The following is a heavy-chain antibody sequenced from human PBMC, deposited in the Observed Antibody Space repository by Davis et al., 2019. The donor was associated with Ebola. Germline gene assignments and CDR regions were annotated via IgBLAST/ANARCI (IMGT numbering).Heavy chain of an antibody. J-gene: IGHJ4*02. V-gene: IGHV3-11*04. CDR2: ISRSGGPT. CDR1: GGSISGYF. CDR3: VRDNSYYFDY. D-gene: IGHD4-23*01. Sequence: PSETLSLTCSVSGGSISGYFWSWVRQAPGKGLEWIAYISRSGGPTYYADSVKGRFTISRDDAKNSVSLQMSSLRVEDTAVYYCVRDNSYYFDYWGQGTLVTVSS.